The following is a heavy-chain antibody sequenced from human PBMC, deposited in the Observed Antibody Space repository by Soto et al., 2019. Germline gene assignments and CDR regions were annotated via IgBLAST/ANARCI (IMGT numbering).Heavy chain of an antibody. CDR3: AKEGFTTYYDFWSGYLTGTTGYMDG. D-gene: IGHD3-3*01. CDR1: GFTFSSYA. CDR2: ISSNGGST. V-gene: IGHV3-64*01. Sequence: GGSLRLSCAASGFTFSSYAMHWVRQAPGKGLEYVSAISSNGGSTYYANSVKGRFTISRDNSKNTLYLQMNSLRAEDTAVYYCAKEGFTTYYDFWSGYLTGTTGYMDGWGKGTTVTVSS. J-gene: IGHJ6*03.